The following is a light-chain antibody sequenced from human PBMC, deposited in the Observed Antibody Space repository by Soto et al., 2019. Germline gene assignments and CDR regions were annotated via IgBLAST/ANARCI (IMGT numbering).Light chain of an antibody. Sequence: ERVMTQSPATLSVSPGERVTLSCRASQSVSTNLAWYQQRPGQAPSLLIYAASSRATGVPARFSGSGSGTDFTLTISSVQSEDFAVYYCKQDHNWPSTFGQGTKLEIK. CDR2: AAS. J-gene: IGKJ1*01. CDR1: QSVSTN. CDR3: KQDHNWPST. V-gene: IGKV3-15*01.